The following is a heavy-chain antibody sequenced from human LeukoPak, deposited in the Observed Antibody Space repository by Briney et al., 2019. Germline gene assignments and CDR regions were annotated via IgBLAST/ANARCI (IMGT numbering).Heavy chain of an antibody. CDR2: ISPSTGGT. J-gene: IGHJ4*02. Sequence: GASVKVSCKASGYTFTTYYMHRLRQAPGQGLEWMGIISPSTGGTTYAQKFQGRVTMTRDTSTSTVYMELSSLRSEDTAVYYCARGLSYGYSDWGQGTLVTVSS. D-gene: IGHD5-18*01. CDR3: ARGLSYGYSD. V-gene: IGHV1-46*01. CDR1: GYTFTTYY.